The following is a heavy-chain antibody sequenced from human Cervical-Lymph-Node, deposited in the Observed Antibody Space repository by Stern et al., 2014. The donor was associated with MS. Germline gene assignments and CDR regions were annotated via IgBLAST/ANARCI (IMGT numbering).Heavy chain of an antibody. CDR1: GFNFSNSG. Sequence: VQLVESGGGVVQPGTSLRLSCVGSGFNFSNSGIDWVRQAPGKGLEWVAAISYDGTKKFYLDSVKGRFAISRDNSRNTVYLQINSLRGNDTAVYFCSKQGLWGQGTLVTVSS. CDR3: SKQGL. V-gene: IGHV3-30*18. J-gene: IGHJ4*02. CDR2: ISYDGTKK.